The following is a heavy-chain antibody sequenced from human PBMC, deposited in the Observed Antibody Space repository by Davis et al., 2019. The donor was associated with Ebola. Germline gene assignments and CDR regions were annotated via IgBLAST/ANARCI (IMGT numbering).Heavy chain of an antibody. J-gene: IGHJ4*02. CDR2: IYYSGST. CDR1: GGSISSGDYY. Sequence: PSETLSLTCTVSGGSISSGDYYWSWIRQPPGKGLEWIGYIYYSGSTYYNPSLKSRVAISVDTSKNQFSLKLSSVTAADTAVYYCARGGYSSSWSLVDYWGQGTLVTVSS. V-gene: IGHV4-30-4*08. D-gene: IGHD6-13*01. CDR3: ARGGYSSSWSLVDY.